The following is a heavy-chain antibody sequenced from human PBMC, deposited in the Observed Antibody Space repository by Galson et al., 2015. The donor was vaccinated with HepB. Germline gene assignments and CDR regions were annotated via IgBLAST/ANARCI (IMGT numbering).Heavy chain of an antibody. CDR3: ARGSDDFWSGYNRNYYYAMDV. D-gene: IGHD3-3*01. J-gene: IGHJ6*02. V-gene: IGHV1-46*01. Sequence: SVKVSCKASGYTFAGHYIHWVRQAPGQGLEWMGVINPHGGSTTYEQEFQGRAYMSRDMSTNTAYLQLNFLRSEDTAVYYCARGSDDFWSGYNRNYYYAMDVWGQGTTVAVSS. CDR2: INPHGGST. CDR1: GYTFAGHY.